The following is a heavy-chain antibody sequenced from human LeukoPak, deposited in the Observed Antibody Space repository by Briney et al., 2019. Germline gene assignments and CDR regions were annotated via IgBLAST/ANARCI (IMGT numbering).Heavy chain of an antibody. CDR1: GFTFINAW. Sequence: KSGGSLRLSCAASGFTFINAWMKWVRQAPGKGLEWVGRIKSKTDGGTTDYAAPVKGRFTISRDDSKNTLYLQMNSLKTEDTAVYYCTTDWYGDYGKFFDYWGQGTLVTVSS. CDR2: IKSKTDGGTT. V-gene: IGHV3-15*01. D-gene: IGHD4-17*01. J-gene: IGHJ4*02. CDR3: TTDWYGDYGKFFDY.